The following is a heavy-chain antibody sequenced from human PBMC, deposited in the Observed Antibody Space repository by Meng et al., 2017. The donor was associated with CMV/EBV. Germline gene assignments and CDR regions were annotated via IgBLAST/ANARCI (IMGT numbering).Heavy chain of an antibody. CDR1: GSTFSSYT. D-gene: IGHD3-3*01. V-gene: IGHV1-69*02. CDR2: IIPILGIA. J-gene: IGHJ4*02. Sequence: KASGSTFSSYTISWVRQAPGQGLEWTGRIIPILGIANYAQKFQGRVTITADKSTSTAYMELSSLRSEDTAVYYCARDDSSARLGYWGQGTLVTVSS. CDR3: ARDDSSARLGY.